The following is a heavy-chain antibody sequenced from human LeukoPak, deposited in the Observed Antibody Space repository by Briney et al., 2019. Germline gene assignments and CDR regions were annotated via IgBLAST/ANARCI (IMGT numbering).Heavy chain of an antibody. CDR1: GFTFSSYE. Sequence: GGSLRLSCAASGFTFSSYEMNWVRQAPGKGLEWVSYISSSGSTIYYADSVKGRFTISRDNAKNSLYLQMNSLRAEDTAVYYCATRIVGAMGVDYWGQGTLVTVSS. J-gene: IGHJ4*02. V-gene: IGHV3-48*03. CDR3: ATRIVGAMGVDY. CDR2: ISSSGSTI. D-gene: IGHD1-26*01.